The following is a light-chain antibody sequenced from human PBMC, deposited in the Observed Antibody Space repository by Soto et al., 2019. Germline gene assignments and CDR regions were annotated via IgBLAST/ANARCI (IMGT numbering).Light chain of an antibody. CDR2: AAS. CDR3: HKYNSAPLT. J-gene: IGKJ3*01. Sequence: DIQVTQFPSSLSASVGDRITITCRASQAIGNYLAWYQQKPGKVPKLLIYAASTLQSGVPSRFSGSRSGTDFTLTVSSLQPEDVATYYCHKYNSAPLTFGPGTKVEIK. V-gene: IGKV1-27*01. CDR1: QAIGNY.